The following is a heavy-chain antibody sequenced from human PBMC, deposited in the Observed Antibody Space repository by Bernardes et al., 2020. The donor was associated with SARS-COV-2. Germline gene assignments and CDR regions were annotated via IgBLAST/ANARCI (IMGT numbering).Heavy chain of an antibody. D-gene: IGHD2-15*01. J-gene: IGHJ4*02. CDR3: ARLRSGGLFDY. V-gene: IGHV5-51*01. Sequence: GESLKISCQASGYNFTIYWIAWVRQMPGKGLDWMGVIFPNDSEVRYSPSFQGQVTISAVKSTSTAYLQWSSLKAPDTAMYFCARLRSGGLFDYWGQGTLVTVSS. CDR1: GYNFTIYW. CDR2: IFPNDSEV.